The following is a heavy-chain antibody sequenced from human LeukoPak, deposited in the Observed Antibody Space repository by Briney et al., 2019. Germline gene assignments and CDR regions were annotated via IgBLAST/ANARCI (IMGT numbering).Heavy chain of an antibody. CDR1: GFTFTTYW. J-gene: IGHJ4*02. D-gene: IGHD3-10*01. CDR2: INQDGTEK. V-gene: IGHV3-7*01. CDR3: AKVAKYYYGPETYYFFEQ. Sequence: GSLRLSCAASGFTFTTYWMSWVRQAPGKGLEWVANINQDGTEKYYVDSVKGRFTISRDYAKKSLFLQMNSLRVEDTAVYYCAKVAKYYYGPETYYFFEQWGQGTPVTAAS.